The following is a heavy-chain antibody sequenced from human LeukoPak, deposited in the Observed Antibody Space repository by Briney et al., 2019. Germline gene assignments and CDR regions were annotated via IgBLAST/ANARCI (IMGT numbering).Heavy chain of an antibody. J-gene: IGHJ6*03. Sequence: AGGSLRLSCAASGFTFSSYGMHWVRQAPGKGLEWVAVIWYDGSNKYYADSVKGRFTISRDNSKNTLYLQMNSLRAEDTAVYYCARLRGSGPSNYYYYYMDVWGKGTTVTVSS. D-gene: IGHD2-8*02. CDR2: IWYDGSNK. CDR1: GFTFSSYG. V-gene: IGHV3-33*01. CDR3: ARLRGSGPSNYYYYYMDV.